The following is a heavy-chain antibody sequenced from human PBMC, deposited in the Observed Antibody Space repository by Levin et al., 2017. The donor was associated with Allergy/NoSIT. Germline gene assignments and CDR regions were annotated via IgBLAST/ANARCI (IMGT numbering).Heavy chain of an antibody. CDR2: INHSGST. J-gene: IGHJ5*02. Sequence: SSETLSLTCAVYGGSFSGYYWSWIRQPPGKGLEWIGEINHSGSTNYNPSLKSRVTISVDTSKNQFSLKLSSVTAADTAVYYCARGYCSSTSCYRRLRWFDPWGQGTLVTVSS. CDR3: ARGYCSSTSCYRRLRWFDP. CDR1: GGSFSGYY. D-gene: IGHD2-2*01. V-gene: IGHV4-34*01.